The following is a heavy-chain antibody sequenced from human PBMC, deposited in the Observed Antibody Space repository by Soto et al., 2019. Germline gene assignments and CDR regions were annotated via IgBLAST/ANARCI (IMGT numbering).Heavy chain of an antibody. Sequence: PGGSLRLSCAASGFTFSSYSMNWVRQAPGKGLEWVSYISSSSTICYADSVKGRFTISRDNAKNSLYLQMNSLRDEDTAVYYCAREGLGSYGMDVWGQGTTVTVSS. CDR2: ISSSSTI. V-gene: IGHV3-48*02. CDR1: GFTFSSYS. D-gene: IGHD1-26*01. CDR3: AREGLGSYGMDV. J-gene: IGHJ6*02.